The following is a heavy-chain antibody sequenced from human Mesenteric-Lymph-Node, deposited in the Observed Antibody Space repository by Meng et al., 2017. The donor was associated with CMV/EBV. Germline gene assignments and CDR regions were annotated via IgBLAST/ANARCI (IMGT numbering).Heavy chain of an antibody. D-gene: IGHD1-1*01. J-gene: IGHJ4*02. CDR3: ARGRGGWNDY. CDR1: GGSLIPYH. Sequence: LSLTCGVYGGSLIPYHWGWVRQPPGEGLGWIGEINPSGSTNYNPSLKSRISMSVDTSKNQFSLKLSSVTAADTAVYFCARGRGGWNDYWGQGTLVTVSS. CDR2: INPSGST. V-gene: IGHV4-34*01.